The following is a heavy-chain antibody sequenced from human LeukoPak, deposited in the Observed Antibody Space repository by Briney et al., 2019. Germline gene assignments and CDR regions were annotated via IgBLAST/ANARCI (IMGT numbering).Heavy chain of an antibody. D-gene: IGHD5-18*01. Sequence: GGSLGLSCAASGVAFSNYAMSWVRQAPGKGLEWVAAISERGDGTYYAGSMKGRFTISRDNAKNMVYLQINSLRAEDTAIYYCAKDIAQGYTFGSIEQDYWGQGTLVTVSS. CDR1: GVAFSNYA. CDR3: AKDIAQGYTFGSIEQDY. CDR2: ISERGDGT. J-gene: IGHJ4*02. V-gene: IGHV3-23*01.